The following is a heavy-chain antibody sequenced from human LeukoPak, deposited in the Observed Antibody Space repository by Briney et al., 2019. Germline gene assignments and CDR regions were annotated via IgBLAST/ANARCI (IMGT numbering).Heavy chain of an antibody. CDR3: ARDQFRDYDFWSGYENWFDP. J-gene: IGHJ5*02. CDR2: IYTSGST. V-gene: IGHV4-61*02. Sequence: PSETLSLTCTVSGGSISSGSYYWSWIRQPAGKGLEWIGRIYTSGSTNYNPSLKSRVTISVDTSKNQFSLKLSSVTAADTAVYYCARDQFRDYDFWSGYENWFDPWGQGTLVTVSS. CDR1: GGSISSGSYY. D-gene: IGHD3-3*01.